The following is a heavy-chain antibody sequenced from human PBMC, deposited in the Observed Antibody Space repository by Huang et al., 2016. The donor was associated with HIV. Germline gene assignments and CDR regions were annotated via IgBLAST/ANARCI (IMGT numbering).Heavy chain of an antibody. Sequence: QVQLQESGPALVKPSETLSLTCAVSGDSVTNTTYYWTWIRQPPGMGLEWVGFVHYSGNTNYNPSLKSRFTLSLDATKNQFSLTVTSVTAADTAVYYCARDPFPRDAFDIWGQGTMVIVSS. CDR2: VHYSGNT. CDR1: GDSVTNTTYY. J-gene: IGHJ3*02. CDR3: ARDPFPRDAFDI. V-gene: IGHV4-61*01.